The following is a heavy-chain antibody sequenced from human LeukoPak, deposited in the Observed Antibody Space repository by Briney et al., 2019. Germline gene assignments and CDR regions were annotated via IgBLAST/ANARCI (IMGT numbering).Heavy chain of an antibody. CDR2: IYHSGST. D-gene: IGHD6-19*01. Sequence: SETLPLTCAVSGYSISSGYYWGWIRQPPGEGLEWIGSIYHSGSTYYNASLKSRVTISVDTSKNQFSLQLSSVTAADTAVYYCARHGSSGSDYWGQGTLVTVSS. V-gene: IGHV4-38-2*01. J-gene: IGHJ4*02. CDR1: GYSISSGYY. CDR3: ARHGSSGSDY.